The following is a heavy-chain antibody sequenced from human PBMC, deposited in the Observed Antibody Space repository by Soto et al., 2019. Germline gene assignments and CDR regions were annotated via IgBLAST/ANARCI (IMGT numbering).Heavy chain of an antibody. CDR2: IYYSGST. CDR3: ATSLYSYGPRFAY. V-gene: IGHV4-59*01. D-gene: IGHD5-18*01. CDR1: GGSISGYY. J-gene: IGHJ4*02. Sequence: SETLSLTCTVSGGSISGYYWSWIRQPPGKGLEWIGYIYYSGSTNYNPSLKSRATISVDTPKNQLSLKLSSVTAADTAVYYCATSLYSYGPRFAYWGQGTLVTVSS.